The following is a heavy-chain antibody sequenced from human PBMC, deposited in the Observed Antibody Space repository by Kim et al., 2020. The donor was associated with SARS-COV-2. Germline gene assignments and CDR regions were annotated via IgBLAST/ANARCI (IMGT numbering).Heavy chain of an antibody. D-gene: IGHD6-6*01. CDR1: GGSISSYY. V-gene: IGHV4-4*07. Sequence: SETLSLTCTVSGGSISSYYWSWIRQPAGKGLEWIGRIYTSGSTNYNPSLKSRVTMSVDTSKNQFSLKLSSVTAADTAVYYCARVQEQLPYKLHDAFDIWGQGTMVTVSS. CDR3: ARVQEQLPYKLHDAFDI. J-gene: IGHJ3*02. CDR2: IYTSGST.